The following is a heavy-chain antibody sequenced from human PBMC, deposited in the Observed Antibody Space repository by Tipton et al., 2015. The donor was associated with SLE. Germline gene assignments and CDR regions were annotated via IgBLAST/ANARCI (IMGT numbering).Heavy chain of an antibody. V-gene: IGHV4-31*03. Sequence: TLSLTCTVSGGSISSGGYYWSWIRQHPGKGLEWIGYIYYSGSTYYNPSLKSRVTISVDTSNNQFSLKLSSVTAADTAVYYCATLSGVAATLDAFDIWGQGTMVTVSS. J-gene: IGHJ3*02. CDR3: ATLSGVAATLDAFDI. D-gene: IGHD2-15*01. CDR1: GGSISSGGYY. CDR2: IYYSGST.